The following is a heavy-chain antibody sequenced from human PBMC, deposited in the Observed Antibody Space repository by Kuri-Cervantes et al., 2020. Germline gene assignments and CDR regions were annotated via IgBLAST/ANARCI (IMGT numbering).Heavy chain of an antibody. CDR1: GGTFSSYA. CDR2: IIPIFGTA. J-gene: IGHJ6*03. CDR3: ARAGEDYYYMDV. V-gene: IGHV1-69*05. D-gene: IGHD4-17*01. Sequence: SVKVSCKASGGTFSSYAISWVRQAPGQGLEWMGGIIPIFGTANYAQKFQGRVTMTTDTSTSTAYMELRSLRSDDTAVYYCARAGEDYYYMDVWGKGTTVTVSS.